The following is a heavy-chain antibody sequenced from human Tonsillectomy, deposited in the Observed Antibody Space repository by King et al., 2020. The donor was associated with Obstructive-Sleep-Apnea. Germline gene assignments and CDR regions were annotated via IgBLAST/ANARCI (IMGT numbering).Heavy chain of an antibody. J-gene: IGHJ4*02. CDR3: ALGSGGPGYFDY. V-gene: IGHV3-23*04. CDR1: GLTLTNYG. D-gene: IGHD3-3*01. Sequence: VQLVESGGGLVQPGGSLRLSCAASGLTLTNYGMTWVRQAPGKGLEWVSTIDSTATKTYYAESVKGRFTISRDNSKNTLFLRMNSLRAEDTAVYYCALGSGGPGYFDYWGQGTLVTVSS. CDR2: IDSTATKT.